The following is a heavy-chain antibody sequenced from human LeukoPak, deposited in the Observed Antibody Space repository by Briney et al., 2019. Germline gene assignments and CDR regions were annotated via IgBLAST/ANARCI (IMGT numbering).Heavy chain of an antibody. J-gene: IGHJ4*02. Sequence: ASVKVSCKASGYTFTGYYMHWVRQAPGQGLEWMGWINPNSGGTNYAQKFQGRVTMTRDTSISTAYMELSRLRSDDTAVYYCARGYGNAPASADYWGQGTLVTVSS. CDR2: INPNSGGT. CDR3: ARGYGNAPASADY. D-gene: IGHD1-1*01. CDR1: GYTFTGYY. V-gene: IGHV1-2*02.